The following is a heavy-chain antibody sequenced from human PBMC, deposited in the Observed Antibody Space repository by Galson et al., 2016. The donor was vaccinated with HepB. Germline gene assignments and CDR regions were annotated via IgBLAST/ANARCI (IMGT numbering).Heavy chain of an antibody. J-gene: IGHJ6*02. V-gene: IGHV3-49*04. CDR2: IRSKVYGVTT. Sequence: SLRLSCAASGFTFGDYAMSWVRQAPGKGLEWVGFIRSKVYGVTTEYAASVKGRFTISRDDSKSIAYLQMNSLKTEDTAVYYCIRVPSPRDYYYGMDVWGQGTTVIVSS. CDR1: GFTFGDYA. CDR3: IRVPSPRDYYYGMDV.